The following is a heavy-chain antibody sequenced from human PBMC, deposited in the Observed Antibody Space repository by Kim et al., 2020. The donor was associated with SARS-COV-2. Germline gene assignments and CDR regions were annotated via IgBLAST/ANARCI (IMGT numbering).Heavy chain of an antibody. D-gene: IGHD2-8*01. Sequence: ASVKVSCKASGYTFTSYGISWVRQAPGQGLEWMGWISAYNGNTNYAQKLQGRVTMTTDTSTSTAYMELRSLRSDDTAVYYCARYPRSEVGRTTAGYCTNGVCYRPHYYYGMDVWGQGTTVTVSS. J-gene: IGHJ6*02. CDR3: ARYPRSEVGRTTAGYCTNGVCYRPHYYYGMDV. V-gene: IGHV1-18*01. CDR1: GYTFTSYG. CDR2: ISAYNGNT.